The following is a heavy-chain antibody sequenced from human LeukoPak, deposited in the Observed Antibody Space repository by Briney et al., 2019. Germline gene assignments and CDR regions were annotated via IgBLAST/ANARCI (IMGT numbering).Heavy chain of an antibody. CDR1: GGSISSYY. CDR3: ARDNYYGSGSYLDP. V-gene: IGHV4-59*01. D-gene: IGHD3-10*01. Sequence: SETLSLTCTVSGGSISSYYWSWIRQPPGKGLEWIGYIYYSGSTNYNPSLKSRVTISVDTSNNQFSLKLSSVTAADTAVYYCARDNYYGSGSYLDPWGQGTLVTVSS. J-gene: IGHJ5*02. CDR2: IYYSGST.